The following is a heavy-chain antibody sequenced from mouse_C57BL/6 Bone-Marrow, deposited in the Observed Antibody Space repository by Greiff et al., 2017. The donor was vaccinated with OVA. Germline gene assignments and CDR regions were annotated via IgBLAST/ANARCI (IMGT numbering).Heavy chain of an antibody. CDR2: IYPRSGNT. V-gene: IGHV1-81*01. D-gene: IGHD3-2*02. CDR3: AREGQLRLRKVFDY. J-gene: IGHJ2*01. CDR1: GYTFTSYG. Sequence: QVQLQQSGAELARPGASVKLSCKASGYTFTSYGISWVKQRTGQGLEWIGEIYPRSGNTYYNEKFKGKATLTADKSSSTAYMELRSLTSEDSAVYFGAREGQLRLRKVFDYWGQGTTLTVSS.